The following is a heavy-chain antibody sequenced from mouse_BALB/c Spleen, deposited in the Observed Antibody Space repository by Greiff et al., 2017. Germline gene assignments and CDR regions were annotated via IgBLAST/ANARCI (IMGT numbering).Heavy chain of an antibody. J-gene: IGHJ2*01. D-gene: IGHD1-1*01. V-gene: IGHV5-17*02. CDR2: ISSGSSTI. CDR3: AREGVITTVVADY. CDR1: GFTFSSFG. Sequence: EVQGVESGGGLVQPGGSRKLSCAASGFTFSSFGMHWVRQAPEKGLEWVAYISSGSSTIYYADTVKGRFTISRDNPKNTLFLQMTSLRSEDTAMYYCAREGVITTVVADYWGQGTTLTVSS.